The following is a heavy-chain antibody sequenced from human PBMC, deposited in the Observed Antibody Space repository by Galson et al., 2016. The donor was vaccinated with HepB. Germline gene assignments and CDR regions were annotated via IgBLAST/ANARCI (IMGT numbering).Heavy chain of an antibody. V-gene: IGHV3-30*18. D-gene: IGHD3-22*01. Sequence: LRLSCAASGFTFSSYGMHWVRQAPGKGLEWVAVISYDGSNKYYADSVKGRFTISRDNSKNTLYLQMNSLRAEDTAVYYCTKEDHYGRSCYFYYFDYWGQGTLVTVSS. J-gene: IGHJ4*02. CDR3: TKEDHYGRSCYFYYFDY. CDR2: ISYDGSNK. CDR1: GFTFSSYG.